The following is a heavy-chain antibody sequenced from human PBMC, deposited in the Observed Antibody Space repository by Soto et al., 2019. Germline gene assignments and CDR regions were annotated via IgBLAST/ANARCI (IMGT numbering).Heavy chain of an antibody. D-gene: IGHD2-15*01. Sequence: SETLSLICTFSGSSIIGYYWTWIRQSPERGLEWIGYIHYSGSANYNPSLNSRLTMSVDRSKSQFSMKLASVTAADTAVYYCARGVGGGGLNWFDPWGQGTLVTVSS. CDR1: GSSIIGYY. CDR3: ARGVGGGGLNWFDP. V-gene: IGHV4-59*12. J-gene: IGHJ5*02. CDR2: IHYSGSA.